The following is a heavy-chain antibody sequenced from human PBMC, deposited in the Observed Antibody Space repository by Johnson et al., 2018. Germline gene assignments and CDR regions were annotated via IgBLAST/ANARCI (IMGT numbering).Heavy chain of an antibody. Sequence: EVQLLESGGGLVQPGKSLRLSCAASGFTFDDYAMHWVRQGSGKGLEWVSGISWNSVTIHYADSVKGRFTISRDNAKNSLYLQMNSLRPEDTALYYCAKANRVRSAYIDVWGKGTTVTVSS. D-gene: IGHD6-25*01. CDR1: GFTFDDYA. J-gene: IGHJ6*03. V-gene: IGHV3-9*01. CDR2: ISWNSVTI. CDR3: AKANRVRSAYIDV.